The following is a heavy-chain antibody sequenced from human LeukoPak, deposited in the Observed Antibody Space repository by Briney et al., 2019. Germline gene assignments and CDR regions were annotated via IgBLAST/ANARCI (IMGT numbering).Heavy chain of an antibody. J-gene: IGHJ4*02. CDR1: GYTFTSYD. D-gene: IGHD3-10*01. Sequence: GASVKASCKASGYTFTSYDINWVRQATGQGLEWMGWMNPNSGNTGYAQKFQGRVTMTRNTSISTAYMELSSLRSEDTAVYYCAKGYTGSGSYYNMFDYWGQGTLVTVSS. V-gene: IGHV1-8*01. CDR2: MNPNSGNT. CDR3: AKGYTGSGSYYNMFDY.